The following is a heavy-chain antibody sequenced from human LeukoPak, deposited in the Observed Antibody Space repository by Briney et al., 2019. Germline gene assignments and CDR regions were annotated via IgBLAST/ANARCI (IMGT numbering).Heavy chain of an antibody. CDR3: AKDSLGRENGVDY. CDR1: GFTFTSYA. D-gene: IGHD3-16*01. J-gene: IGHJ4*02. V-gene: IGHV3-23*01. Sequence: GGSLRLSCAASGFTFTSYAMSCVRHAPGKGLEWVSASSGSGGNTYYADSVKGRYTISRDKSKNTLYLQMNSLRAEDTAVYYGAKDSLGRENGVDYWGQGTLVTVSS. CDR2: SSGSGGNT.